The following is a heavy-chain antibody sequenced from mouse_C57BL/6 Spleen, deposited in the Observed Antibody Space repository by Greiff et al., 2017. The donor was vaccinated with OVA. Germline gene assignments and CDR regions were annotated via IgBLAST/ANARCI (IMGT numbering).Heavy chain of an antibody. D-gene: IGHD2-1*01. Sequence: EVQLMESGGGLVQPKGSLKLSCAASGFSFNTYAMNWVRQAPGKGLEWVARIRSKSNNYATYYADSVKDRFTISRDDSESMLYLQMNNLKTEDTAMYYCVRQGANYPWFAYWGQGTLVTVSA. V-gene: IGHV10-1*01. J-gene: IGHJ3*01. CDR1: GFSFNTYA. CDR3: VRQGANYPWFAY. CDR2: IRSKSNNYAT.